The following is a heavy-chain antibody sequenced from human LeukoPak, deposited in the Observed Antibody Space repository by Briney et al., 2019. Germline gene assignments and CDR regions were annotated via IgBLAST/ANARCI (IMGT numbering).Heavy chain of an antibody. J-gene: IGHJ6*02. CDR1: GFTFSSYA. Sequence: GGSLRLSCAASGFTFSSYAMSWVRQAPGKGLEWVSAISGSGGSTYYADSVKGRFTVSRDNSKNTLYLQMNSLRAEDTAVYYCAREARGVIKAKGDVWGQGTTVTVSS. D-gene: IGHD3-10*01. V-gene: IGHV3-23*01. CDR3: AREARGVIKAKGDV. CDR2: ISGSGGST.